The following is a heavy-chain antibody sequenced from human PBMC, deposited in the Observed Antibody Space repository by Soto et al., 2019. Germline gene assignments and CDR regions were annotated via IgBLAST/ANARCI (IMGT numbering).Heavy chain of an antibody. V-gene: IGHV4-34*01. Sequence: QVQLQQWGAGLLKPSETLSLTCAVYGGSFSGYYWSWIRQPPGKGLEWIGEINHSGSTNYNPSLKSRVTISVDTSKNQFSRKLSSVTAAATAVYYCARGGGGDFRPPDWFDPWGQGTLVTVSS. J-gene: IGHJ5*02. CDR1: GGSFSGYY. D-gene: IGHD2-21*01. CDR3: ARGGGGDFRPPDWFDP. CDR2: INHSGST.